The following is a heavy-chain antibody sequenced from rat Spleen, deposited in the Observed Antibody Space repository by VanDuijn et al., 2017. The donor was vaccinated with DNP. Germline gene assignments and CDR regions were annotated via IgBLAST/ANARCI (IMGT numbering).Heavy chain of an antibody. Sequence: EVQLVESGGGLVQPGRSLKLSCAASGFTFSDYYMAWVRQAPTKGLEWVASISYDGGSTYYRDSVKGRFTISRDNAKSSLYLQMDSLRSEDTATYYCTTDGANNNSNWFAYWGQGTLVTVSS. V-gene: IGHV5-20*01. CDR1: GFTFSDYY. D-gene: IGHD1-10*01. CDR2: ISYDGGST. CDR3: TTDGANNNSNWFAY. J-gene: IGHJ3*01.